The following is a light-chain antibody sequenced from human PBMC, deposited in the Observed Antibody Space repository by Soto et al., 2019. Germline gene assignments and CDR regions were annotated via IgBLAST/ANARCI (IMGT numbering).Light chain of an antibody. V-gene: IGKV1-39*01. CDR1: QSISSY. J-gene: IGKJ4*01. Sequence: DIQMTQSHSTLSASVGDRVTITCRASQSISSYLNWYQQKPGKAPKLLIYAASSLQSGVPSRFSGSGSGTDFTLTISSLQPEDFATYYCPQSYSTPLPFGGGTKV. CDR3: PQSYSTPLP. CDR2: AAS.